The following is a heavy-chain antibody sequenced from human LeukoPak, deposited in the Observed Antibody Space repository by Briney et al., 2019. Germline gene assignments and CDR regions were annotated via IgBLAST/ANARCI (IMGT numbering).Heavy chain of an antibody. J-gene: IGHJ4*02. CDR1: GDSISSSSYY. CDR2: IYYSGST. Sequence: SETLSLTCTVSGDSISSSSYYWGWIRQPPGKGLESIGSIYYSGSTYYNPSLKSRVTISVDTSKNQFSLKLSSVTAADTAVYYCARRVDYYDSSGYFDYWGPGTLVTVSS. CDR3: ARRVDYYDSSGYFDY. D-gene: IGHD3-22*01. V-gene: IGHV4-39*01.